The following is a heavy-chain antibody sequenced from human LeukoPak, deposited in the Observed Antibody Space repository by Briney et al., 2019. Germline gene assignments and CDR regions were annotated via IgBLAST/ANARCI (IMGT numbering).Heavy chain of an antibody. Sequence: GGTLRLSCAASGFTFSSYGIYWVRKGPGKGLERVAFIRYDGSNKSYSDSVQGRFTISRDKSQNPLYLQMNSLRAEDTAVYYCAKPAYSSGWRPNYNWFVPWGQGTLVTVS. V-gene: IGHV3-30*02. D-gene: IGHD6-19*01. CDR3: AKPAYSSGWRPNYNWFVP. J-gene: IGHJ5*02. CDR1: GFTFSSYG. CDR2: IRYDGSNK.